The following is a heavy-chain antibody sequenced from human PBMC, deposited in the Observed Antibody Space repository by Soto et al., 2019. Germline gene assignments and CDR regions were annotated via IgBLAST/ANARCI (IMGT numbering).Heavy chain of an antibody. Sequence: GESLKISCKGSGYSFTSYWISWVRQMPGKGLEWMGRIDPSDSYTNYSPSFQGHVTISADKSISTAYLQWSSLKASDTAMYYCARNRVQLVPYYYYGMDVWGQGTKVT. CDR3: ARNRVQLVPYYYYGMDV. V-gene: IGHV5-10-1*01. CDR1: GYSFTSYW. D-gene: IGHD6-6*01. J-gene: IGHJ6*02. CDR2: IDPSDSYT.